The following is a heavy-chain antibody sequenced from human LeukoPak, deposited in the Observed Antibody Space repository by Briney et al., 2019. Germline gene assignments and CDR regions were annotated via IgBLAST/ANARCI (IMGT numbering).Heavy chain of an antibody. D-gene: IGHD2-15*01. CDR1: GFTFRSYG. CDR3: AKANCGGSCYGEHYYYYMDV. CDR2: ISYDGSNK. V-gene: IGHV3-30*18. J-gene: IGHJ6*03. Sequence: GGSLRLSCAASGFTFRSYGMHWVRQAPGKGLEWVAVISYDGSNKYYADSVKGRFTISRDNSKNTLYLQMNSLRAEDTAVYYCAKANCGGSCYGEHYYYYMDVWGKGTTVTVSS.